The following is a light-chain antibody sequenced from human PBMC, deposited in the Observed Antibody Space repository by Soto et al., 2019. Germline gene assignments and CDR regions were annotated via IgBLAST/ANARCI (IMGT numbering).Light chain of an antibody. J-gene: IGKJ3*01. Sequence: DIPMTQSPSSLSASVGDRVTITCRASQSISSYLNWYQQKPGKAPNFLIYAASSLQSGAPSRFSGSGSGTDFTLTISSLQPEDSATYYCQQSYSGFTFGPGTKVDIK. CDR1: QSISSY. V-gene: IGKV1-39*01. CDR2: AAS. CDR3: QQSYSGFT.